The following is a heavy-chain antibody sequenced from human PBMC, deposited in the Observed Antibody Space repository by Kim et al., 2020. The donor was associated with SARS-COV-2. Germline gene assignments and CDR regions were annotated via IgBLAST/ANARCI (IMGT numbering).Heavy chain of an antibody. J-gene: IGHJ4*02. V-gene: IGHV3-74*01. Sequence: GGSLRLSCAASGFTFTPYTLHWVRQAPGKGLEWGSRINVDGRTPPYADSAKGRFTTSRDNAKNTLHLRRNSLRAEAQAVYYCARSVQCGLASLGKGTLV. CDR1: GFTFTPYT. CDR2: INVDGRTP. CDR3: ARSVQCGLAS. D-gene: IGHD2-21*01.